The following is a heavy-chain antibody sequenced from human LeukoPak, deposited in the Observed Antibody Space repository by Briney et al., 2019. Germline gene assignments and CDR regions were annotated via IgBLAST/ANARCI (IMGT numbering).Heavy chain of an antibody. V-gene: IGHV4-30-4*08. CDR2: IYYSGST. CDR3: ARGGEGSYGYPLPFDY. D-gene: IGHD5-18*01. Sequence: PSQTLSLTCTVSGGSISSGDYYCSWIRQPPGKGLEWIGYIYYSGSTYYNPSLKSRVTISVDRSKNQFSLKLSSVTAADTAVYYCARGGEGSYGYPLPFDYWGQGTLVTVSS. J-gene: IGHJ4*02. CDR1: GGSISSGDYY.